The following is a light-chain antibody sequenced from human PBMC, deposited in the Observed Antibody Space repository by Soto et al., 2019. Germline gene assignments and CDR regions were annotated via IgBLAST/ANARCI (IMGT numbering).Light chain of an antibody. V-gene: IGKV1D-13*01. CDR3: QQFNNYPLT. J-gene: IGKJ4*01. CDR1: QGISSA. CDR2: DAS. Sequence: AIQLTPSPSSLSASVGDRLTITCRASQGISSALAWYQQKPGKAPNLLIYDASSLESGVPSRFSGSGSGTDFTLTISSLQAEDFVTYYCQQFNNYPLTFGGGTKVDIK.